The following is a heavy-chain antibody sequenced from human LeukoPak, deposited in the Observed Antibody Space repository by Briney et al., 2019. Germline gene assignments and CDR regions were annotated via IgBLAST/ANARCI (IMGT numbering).Heavy chain of an antibody. J-gene: IGHJ4*02. CDR1: GGSISSSNW. V-gene: IGHV4-4*02. D-gene: IGHD3-3*01. CDR3: ARGGITIFGVVIIPFDY. CDR2: IYHSGST. Sequence: SETLSLTCAVSGGSISSSNWWSWVRQPPGKGLEWIGEIYHSGSTNYNPSLKSRVTISVDRSKNQFSLKLSSVTAADTAVYYCARGGITIFGVVIIPFDYWGQGTLVTVSS.